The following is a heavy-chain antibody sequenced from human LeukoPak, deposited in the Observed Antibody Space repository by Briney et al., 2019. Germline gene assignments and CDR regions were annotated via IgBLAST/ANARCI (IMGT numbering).Heavy chain of an antibody. CDR1: GFTFSSYW. Sequence: GGSLRLSCAASGFTFSSYWMTWVRQAPGKGLEWVAIIKQDGSEKYYVDSVKGRFTISRDNAKNSLYLQMNSLRAEDTAVYYCARGPHYYESSGPPHFDYWGQGTLVTVSS. D-gene: IGHD3-22*01. CDR3: ARGPHYYESSGPPHFDY. J-gene: IGHJ4*02. V-gene: IGHV3-7*03. CDR2: IKQDGSEK.